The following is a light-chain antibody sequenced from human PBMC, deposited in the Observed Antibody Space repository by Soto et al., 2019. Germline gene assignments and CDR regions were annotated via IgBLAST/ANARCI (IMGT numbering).Light chain of an antibody. J-gene: IGKJ1*01. CDR1: QSVSSD. CDR3: QQYDNWPQT. CDR2: GAS. Sequence: EIVMTQSPATLSVSPGERATLSCRASQSVSSDLAWYQHKPGQAPRLLVYGASTRATGIPARFSGRGSGTEFTLTISSLQSVDFAVYYCQQYDNWPQTFGQGTKVDIK. V-gene: IGKV3-15*01.